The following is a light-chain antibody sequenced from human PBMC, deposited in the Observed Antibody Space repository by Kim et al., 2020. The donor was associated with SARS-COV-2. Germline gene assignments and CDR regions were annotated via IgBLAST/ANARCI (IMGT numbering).Light chain of an antibody. CDR2: DAS. CDR1: QDISNS. CDR3: QQFDRVPYT. Sequence: GDTVTITCQASQDISNSLNWSHVKSGTAPKLLIFDASELEAGVPSRFSGSGSGTDFSFDISSLQPEDVGTYYCQQFDRVPYTFGQGTKLEIK. V-gene: IGKV1-33*01. J-gene: IGKJ2*01.